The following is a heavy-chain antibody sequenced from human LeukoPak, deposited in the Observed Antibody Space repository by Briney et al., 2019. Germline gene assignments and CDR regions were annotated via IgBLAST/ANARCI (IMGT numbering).Heavy chain of an antibody. D-gene: IGHD3-10*01. CDR2: IYPGDSVT. CDR1: GYSFSSYY. Sequence: PGGSLKISCKTSGYSFSSYYIGWVRQMPGKGLEWMGIIYPGDSVTRYGPSFQGQVTFSVDKSISTAYLQWSSLKASDTAMYYCARHRSLDYWGQGTLVTVSS. V-gene: IGHV5-51*01. J-gene: IGHJ4*02. CDR3: ARHRSLDY.